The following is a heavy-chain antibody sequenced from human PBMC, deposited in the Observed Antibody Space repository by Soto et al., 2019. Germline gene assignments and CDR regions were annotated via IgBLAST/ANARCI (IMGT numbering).Heavy chain of an antibody. J-gene: IGHJ4*02. CDR1: GFTFSSYG. V-gene: IGHV3-30*18. Sequence: QVQLVESGGGVVQPGRSLRLSCAASGFTFSSYGMHWVRQAPGKGLEWVAVISYDGSNKYYADSVKGRFTISRDNSKNTLYLQMNSLRAEDTAVYYCAKGVRGFDYWGQGTLVTVSS. CDR3: AKGVRGFDY. CDR2: ISYDGSNK.